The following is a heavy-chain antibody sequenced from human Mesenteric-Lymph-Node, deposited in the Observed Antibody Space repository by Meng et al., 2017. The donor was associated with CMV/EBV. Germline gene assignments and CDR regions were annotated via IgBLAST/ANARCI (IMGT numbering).Heavy chain of an antibody. CDR2: ISYDGSNK. D-gene: IGHD3-16*01. CDR1: GFTFSSYA. Sequence: GESLKISCAASGFTFSSYAMHWVRQAPGKGLEWVAVISYDGSNKYYADSVKGRFTISRDNSSNVLYLQMNNLRAEDTAVYYCARGGGISHWGQGTLVTVSS. V-gene: IGHV3-30-3*01. CDR3: ARGGGISH. J-gene: IGHJ4*02.